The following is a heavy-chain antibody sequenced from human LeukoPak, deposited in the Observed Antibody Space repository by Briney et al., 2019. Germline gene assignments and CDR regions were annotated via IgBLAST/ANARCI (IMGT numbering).Heavy chain of an antibody. D-gene: IGHD3-22*01. J-gene: IGHJ3*02. CDR2: IRGSGGST. Sequence: PGGSLRLSCAASGFTFSSYGMSWVRQAPGKGLEGVAAIRGSGGSTYYADSVKGRFTISRDNSKNTLYLQMNSLRAEDTAVYYCAKEYTMIVVVITLDAFDIWGQGTMVTVSS. V-gene: IGHV3-23*01. CDR3: AKEYTMIVVVITLDAFDI. CDR1: GFTFSSYG.